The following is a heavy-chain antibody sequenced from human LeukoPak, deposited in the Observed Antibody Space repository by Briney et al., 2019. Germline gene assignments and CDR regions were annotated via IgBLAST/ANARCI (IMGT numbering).Heavy chain of an antibody. CDR1: GGSISSGGYS. Sequence: SQTLSLTCAVPGGSISSGGYSWSWIRQPPGKGLEWIGYIYYSGSTYYNPSLKSRVTISVDTSKNQFSLKLSSVTAADTAVYYCAREHCSGGSCYSIYYYYYMDVWGKGTTVTVSS. J-gene: IGHJ6*03. CDR3: AREHCSGGSCYSIYYYYYMDV. CDR2: IYYSGST. D-gene: IGHD2-15*01. V-gene: IGHV4-30-4*07.